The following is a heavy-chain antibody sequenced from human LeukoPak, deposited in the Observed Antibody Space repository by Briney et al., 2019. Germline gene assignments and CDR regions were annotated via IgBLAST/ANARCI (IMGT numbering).Heavy chain of an antibody. Sequence: PGGSLRLSCAASGFAFSSFGMHWVRQAPGKGLEYVALTSYDGNNEYYADSVEGRFTISRDNSKNTVYLQMNSLRAEDTAVYYCAKSGRYYYYGMDVWGQGTTVTVSS. CDR1: GFAFSSFG. V-gene: IGHV3-30*18. D-gene: IGHD3-3*01. CDR2: TSYDGNNE. J-gene: IGHJ6*02. CDR3: AKSGRYYYYGMDV.